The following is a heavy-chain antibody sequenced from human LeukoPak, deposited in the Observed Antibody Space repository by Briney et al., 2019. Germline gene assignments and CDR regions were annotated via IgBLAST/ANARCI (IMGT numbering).Heavy chain of an antibody. CDR3: ARSGYSSGYVAYFDY. D-gene: IGHD5-18*01. V-gene: IGHV1-3*01. CDR1: GYTFTHYT. J-gene: IGHJ4*02. Sequence: VASVKVSCKASGYTFTHYTIHWVRQAPGHRLEWMGWINAGNGNTKYSQNFQGRVTITMDTSANTAYMELSSLRSEDTAVYYCARSGYSSGYVAYFDYWGQGTLVTVSS. CDR2: INAGNGNT.